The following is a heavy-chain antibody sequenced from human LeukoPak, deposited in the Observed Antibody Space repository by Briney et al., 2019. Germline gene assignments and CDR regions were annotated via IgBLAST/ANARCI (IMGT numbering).Heavy chain of an antibody. CDR1: GGSISSYY. CDR2: MYTSGST. Sequence: ASETLSLTCTVSGGSISSYYWSWIRQPAGKGLEWIGRMYTSGSTNYNPSLKSRVTMSVDTSKNQFSLKLSSVTAADAAVYYCARNKGYCSSTSCSPFDYWGQGTLVTVSS. D-gene: IGHD2-2*01. V-gene: IGHV4-4*07. J-gene: IGHJ4*02. CDR3: ARNKGYCSSTSCSPFDY.